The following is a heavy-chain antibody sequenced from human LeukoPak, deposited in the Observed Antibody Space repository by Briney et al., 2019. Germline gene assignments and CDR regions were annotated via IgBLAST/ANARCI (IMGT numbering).Heavy chain of an antibody. D-gene: IGHD3-10*01. Sequence: ASVKVSCKVSGYTLIKLSMHWVRQAPGKGLEWMGGFDPEDGETIYAQKFQGRVTMTEDTSTDTAYMELNSLRSEDTAVYYCATNRKQPLLSFGNFLYRWGQGTLVTVSS. V-gene: IGHV1-24*01. CDR1: GYTLIKLS. CDR2: FDPEDGET. CDR3: ATNRKQPLLSFGNFLYR. J-gene: IGHJ4*02.